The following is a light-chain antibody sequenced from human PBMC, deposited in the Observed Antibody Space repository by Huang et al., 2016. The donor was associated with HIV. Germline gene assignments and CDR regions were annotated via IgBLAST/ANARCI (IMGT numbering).Light chain of an antibody. V-gene: IGKV1-27*01. CDR3: QGYDSAPRA. J-gene: IGKJ1*01. Sequence: DIQMTPSPSSLSASPGVRVTLSCRANLDIGNFLAWYQHKPGGVPRLLIYGASTLQTGVPSRFSGRGSGTDFTLTITSFQPDDVATYYCQGYDSAPRAFGQGTKVEI. CDR1: LDIGNF. CDR2: GAS.